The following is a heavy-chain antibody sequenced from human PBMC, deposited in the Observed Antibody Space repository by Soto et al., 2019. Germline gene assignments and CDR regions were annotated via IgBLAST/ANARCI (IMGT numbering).Heavy chain of an antibody. CDR3: ARDSPIGSTFSGYYAIDY. CDR2: IIPLLDIT. D-gene: IGHD5-12*01. V-gene: IGHV1-69*08. J-gene: IGHJ4*02. Sequence: QVQLVQSGAEVKKPGSSVKVSCKASGGAFTNDIITWVRQAPGQGLEWMGRIIPLLDITNYAQKFQGRVTITADKSTCTAYMELNSLISEDTAVYYCARDSPIGSTFSGYYAIDYWGQGTLVTVSS. CDR1: GGAFTNDI.